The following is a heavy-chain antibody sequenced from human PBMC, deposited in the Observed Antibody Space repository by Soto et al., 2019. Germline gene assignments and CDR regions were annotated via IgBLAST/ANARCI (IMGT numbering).Heavy chain of an antibody. CDR1: GRSIHSANLY. Sequence: PSQTLSLTCPVSGRSIHSANLYWRWIRQSPGKGLEWIATVYFNGSTYYSTYNSPSFKSRVTLSGDTSKNQFSLRLKSVTAADTAVYYCERGVDVWGQGTTVTVSS. V-gene: IGHV4-39*01. J-gene: IGHJ6*02. CDR3: ERGVDV. CDR2: VYFNGST.